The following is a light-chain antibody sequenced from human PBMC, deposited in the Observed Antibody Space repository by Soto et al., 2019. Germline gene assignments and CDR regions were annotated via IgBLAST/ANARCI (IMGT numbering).Light chain of an antibody. V-gene: IGKV3-15*01. J-gene: IGKJ4*01. CDR2: GTS. CDR3: QQYNNWPLT. CDR1: QNVSTN. Sequence: ETVMTQSPATLSVSPGERATLSCRASQNVSTNLAWYQQKPGQAPRLLIYGTSTRATGIPARFSGSGSGTEFTLTISSLQSEDFSVYYCQQYNNWPLTFGGGTRVEIK.